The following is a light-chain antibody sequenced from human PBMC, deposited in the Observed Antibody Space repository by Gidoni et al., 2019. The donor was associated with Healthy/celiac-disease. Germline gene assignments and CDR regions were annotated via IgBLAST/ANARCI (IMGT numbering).Light chain of an antibody. CDR3: QQYGSSPYT. CDR1: QSVSSSY. V-gene: IGKV3-20*01. J-gene: IGKJ2*01. CDR2: GAS. Sequence: VLTPSPGPLSLSPGERATLSCRASQSVSSSYLAWYQQKPGQAPRLLIYGASSRATGNPDRFSGSGSGTDFTLTISRLEPEDFAVYYCQQYGSSPYTFGQGTKLEIK.